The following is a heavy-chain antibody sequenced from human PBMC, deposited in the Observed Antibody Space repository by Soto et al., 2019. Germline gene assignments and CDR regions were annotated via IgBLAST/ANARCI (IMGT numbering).Heavy chain of an antibody. CDR1: GFTFSSYG. J-gene: IGHJ3*02. D-gene: IGHD2-21*01. V-gene: IGHV3-30*18. CDR3: ANIPSAETNAFDI. Sequence: QVQLVESGGGVVQPGRSLRLSCAASGFTFSSYGMHWVRQAPGKGLEWVAVISFDGSNKYYADSVKGRFTISRDNSKNTLYLQMNNLRAEDTAVYYCANIPSAETNAFDIWGQGTMVTVSS. CDR2: ISFDGSNK.